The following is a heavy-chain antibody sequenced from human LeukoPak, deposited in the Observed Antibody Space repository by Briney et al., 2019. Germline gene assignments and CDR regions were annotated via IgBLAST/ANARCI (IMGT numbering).Heavy chain of an antibody. Sequence: GASVKVSCKASGYTFTSYDINWVRQATGQGLEWMGWMNPNSGNTGYAQKLQSRVTMTTDTSTSTADMELRTLRSDDTAVYYCARVGGYCSSSSCPDYYGMDVWGQGTTVTVSS. CDR3: ARVGGYCSSSSCPDYYGMDV. CDR2: MNPNSGNT. J-gene: IGHJ6*02. CDR1: GYTFTSYD. V-gene: IGHV1-8*01. D-gene: IGHD2-2*01.